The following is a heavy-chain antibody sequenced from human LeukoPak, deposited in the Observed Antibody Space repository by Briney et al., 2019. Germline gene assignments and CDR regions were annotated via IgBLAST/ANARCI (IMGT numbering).Heavy chain of an antibody. CDR3: ARTSTGTKD. CDR1: GYSFSSYD. V-gene: IGHV1-8*01. CDR2: MSPNSGNT. J-gene: IGHJ4*02. D-gene: IGHD1-7*01. Sequence: ASVKVSCKAPGYSFSSYDINWVRQATGQGLEWMGWMSPNSGNTGYAQKFQGRVTMTRNTSISTAYMELSSLRSEDTAVYYCARTSTGTKDWGQGTLVTVSS.